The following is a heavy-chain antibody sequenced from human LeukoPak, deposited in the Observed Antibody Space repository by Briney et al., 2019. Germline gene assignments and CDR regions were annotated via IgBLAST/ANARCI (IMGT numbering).Heavy chain of an antibody. CDR3: ATCIAVAGTGWFDP. D-gene: IGHD6-19*01. Sequence: GSLRLSCAASGFTFSNAWMSWIRQPPGKGLEWIGEINHSGSTNYNPSLKSRVTISVDTSKNQFSLKLSSVTAADTAVYYCATCIAVAGTGWFDPWGQGTLVTVSS. J-gene: IGHJ5*02. CDR1: GFTFSNAW. V-gene: IGHV4-34*08. CDR2: INHSGST.